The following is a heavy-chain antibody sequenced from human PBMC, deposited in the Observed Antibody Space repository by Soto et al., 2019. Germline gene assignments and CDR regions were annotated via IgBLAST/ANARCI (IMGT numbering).Heavy chain of an antibody. Sequence: QVQLVESGGGVVQPGRSLRLSCAASGFTFSSYAMHWVRQAPGKGLEWVAVISYDGSNKYYADSVKGRFTISRDNSKNTLYLQMNSLRAEDTAVYYCATSTKGNYPRVYYFDYWGQGTLVTVSS. J-gene: IGHJ4*02. CDR1: GFTFSSYA. V-gene: IGHV3-30-3*01. D-gene: IGHD1-7*01. CDR2: ISYDGSNK. CDR3: ATSTKGNYPRVYYFDY.